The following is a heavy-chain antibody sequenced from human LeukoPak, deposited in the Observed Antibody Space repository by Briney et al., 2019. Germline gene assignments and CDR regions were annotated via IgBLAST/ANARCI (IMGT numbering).Heavy chain of an antibody. D-gene: IGHD3-22*01. J-gene: IGHJ4*02. CDR3: AKDQGITMIVGYYFDY. V-gene: IGHV1-46*01. CDR2: INPSGGST. CDR1: GYTFTSYY. Sequence: ASVKVSCKASGYTFTSYYMHWVRQAPGQGLEWMGIINPSGGSTSYAQKFQGRVTMTRDMSTSTVYMELSSLRSEDTAVYYCAKDQGITMIVGYYFDYWGQGTLVTVSS.